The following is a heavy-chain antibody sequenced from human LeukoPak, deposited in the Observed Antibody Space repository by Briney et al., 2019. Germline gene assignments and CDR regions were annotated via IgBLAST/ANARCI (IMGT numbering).Heavy chain of an antibody. Sequence: GGSLRLSCVASGFIFSSSVMHWVRQAPGKGLEWVAFIRKDGSTKYYADSVKGRFTISRDNSKNTVYLQMSSLGAEDTAVYYCAKGYSYGFDYWGQGTLVTVSS. J-gene: IGHJ4*02. CDR2: IRKDGSTK. V-gene: IGHV3-30*02. CDR3: AKGYSYGFDY. D-gene: IGHD3-10*01. CDR1: GFIFSSSV.